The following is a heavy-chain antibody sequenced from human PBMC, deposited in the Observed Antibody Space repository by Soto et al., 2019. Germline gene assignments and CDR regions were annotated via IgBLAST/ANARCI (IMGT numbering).Heavy chain of an antibody. D-gene: IGHD4-4*01. CDR1: GFTFSTYA. CDR2: VSGSGTT. J-gene: IGHJ4*02. Sequence: GGSLRLSCAASGFTFSTYAMSWVRQAPGKGLEWVSAVSGSGTTYHADSVKGRFTISRVNSKNTLYLQMNSLRAEDTAVYYCAKFRGFSVTTEYYFDFWAQGTLVTVSS. CDR3: AKFRGFSVTTEYYFDF. V-gene: IGHV3-23*01.